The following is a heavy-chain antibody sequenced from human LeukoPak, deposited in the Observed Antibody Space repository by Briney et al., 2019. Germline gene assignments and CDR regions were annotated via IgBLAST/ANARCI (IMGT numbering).Heavy chain of an antibody. J-gene: IGHJ4*02. CDR3: ARLPVRGGNYFDY. CDR2: IYYSGST. Sequence: SETLSLTCTVSGGSISSSSYYWGWIRQPPGEGLERIGTIYYSGSTYYNPSLKSRVTISVDTSKNQFSLKLSSVTAADTAVFYCARLPVRGGNYFDYWGQGTLVTVSS. V-gene: IGHV4-39*01. CDR1: GGSISSSSYY. D-gene: IGHD3-10*01.